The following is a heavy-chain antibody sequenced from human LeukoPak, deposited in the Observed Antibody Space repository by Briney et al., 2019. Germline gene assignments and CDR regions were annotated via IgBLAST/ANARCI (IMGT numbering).Heavy chain of an antibody. V-gene: IGHV3-33*01. D-gene: IGHD2-21*01. CDR1: GFTFSSYG. Sequence: GRSLRLSCAASGFTFSSYGMHWVRQAPGKGLEWVAVIWYDGSNKYYADSVKGRFTITRDNSKNTPYLQMNSLRAEDTAVYYCAREVGIPSYFDYWGQGTLVTVSS. CDR2: IWYDGSNK. J-gene: IGHJ4*02. CDR3: AREVGIPSYFDY.